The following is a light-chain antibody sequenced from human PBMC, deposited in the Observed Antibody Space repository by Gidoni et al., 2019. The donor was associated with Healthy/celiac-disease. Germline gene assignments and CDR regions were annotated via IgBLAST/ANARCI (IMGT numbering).Light chain of an antibody. CDR3: QQSYSTPPWT. Sequence: DIQMTQSPSSLSASVGDRVTITYRASQSISSYLNWYQQKPGKAPKLLIYAASSLQSGVPSRFSGSGSGTDFTLTISSLQPEDFATYYCQQSYSTPPWTFXQXTKVXIK. CDR2: AAS. J-gene: IGKJ1*01. V-gene: IGKV1-39*01. CDR1: QSISSY.